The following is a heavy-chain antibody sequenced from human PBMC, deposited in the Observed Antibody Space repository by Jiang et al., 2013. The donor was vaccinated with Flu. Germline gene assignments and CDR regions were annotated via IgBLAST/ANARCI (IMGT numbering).Heavy chain of an antibody. J-gene: IGHJ3*02. Sequence: PGLVKPSETLSLTCTVSGGSISSSSYYWGWIRQPPGKGLEWIGSIYYSGSAYYNPSLKSRVTISVDKSKNQFSLKLSSVTAADTAVYYCARDLPPRWSSGRDAFDIWGQGTMVTVSS. CDR3: ARDLPPRWSSGRDAFDI. V-gene: IGHV4-39*07. D-gene: IGHD3-22*01. CDR1: GGSISSSSYY. CDR2: IYYSGSA.